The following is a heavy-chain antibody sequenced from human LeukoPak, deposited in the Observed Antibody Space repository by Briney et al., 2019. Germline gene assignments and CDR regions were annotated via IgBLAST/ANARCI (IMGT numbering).Heavy chain of an antibody. V-gene: IGHV4-34*01. Sequence: SETLSLTCAVYGGSFSGYYWSWIRQPPGKGLEWIGEISHSGSTNHNPSLKSQVTISVDTSKNEVSLRLSSVTAADTAVYFCASVELATTNFGYWGQGSLVTVSS. CDR2: ISHSGST. CDR1: GGSFSGYY. D-gene: IGHD5-12*01. CDR3: ASVELATTNFGY. J-gene: IGHJ4*02.